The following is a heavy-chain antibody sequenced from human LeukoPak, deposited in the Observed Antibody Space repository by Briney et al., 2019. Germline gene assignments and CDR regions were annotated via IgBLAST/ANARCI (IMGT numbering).Heavy chain of an antibody. D-gene: IGHD2-21*01. CDR2: LSGSGTAT. J-gene: IGHJ6*03. CDR3: AKHLGSHSFLFYYMDV. V-gene: IGHV3-23*01. CDR1: EFTFSRYV. Sequence: GGSLRLSCEASEFTFSRYVMSWIRQAPGGGVEWVSTLSGSGTATYYADSVRRRFTTSRESSKDTLYLQMHNVRADDTAFYLCAKHLGSHSFLFYYMDVWGKGTSVIVSS.